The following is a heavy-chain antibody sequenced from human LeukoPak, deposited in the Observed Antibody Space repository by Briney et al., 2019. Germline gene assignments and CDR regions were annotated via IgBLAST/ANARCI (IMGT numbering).Heavy chain of an antibody. CDR2: ISGSGTTI. V-gene: IGHV3-11*04. Sequence: PGGSLRLSCAASGFTFSDYYMSWIRQAPGKGLEWISYISGSGTTIYYADSVKGRFAISRDNAKNSLYLQLNSLRAEDTATYYCARDYRLAIFGLPGSKNAFDIWGQGTMVTVSS. D-gene: IGHD3/OR15-3a*01. J-gene: IGHJ3*02. CDR1: GFTFSDYY. CDR3: ARDYRLAIFGLPGSKNAFDI.